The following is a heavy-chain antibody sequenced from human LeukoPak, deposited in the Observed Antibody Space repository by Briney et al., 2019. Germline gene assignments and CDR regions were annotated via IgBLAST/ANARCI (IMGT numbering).Heavy chain of an antibody. CDR1: GFTFSSYA. J-gene: IGHJ4*02. V-gene: IGHV3-23*01. CDR3: AKQLGYCSDGSCYFPY. CDR2: ISGGGASA. D-gene: IGHD2-15*01. Sequence: GGSLRLSCAASGFTFSSYAMRWVRQAPGKGLEWVSGISGGGASAYYADSVKGRFTISRDNSKNTLYLHMNSLRADDTAVYYCAKQLGYCSDGSCYFPYWGQGTLVTVSS.